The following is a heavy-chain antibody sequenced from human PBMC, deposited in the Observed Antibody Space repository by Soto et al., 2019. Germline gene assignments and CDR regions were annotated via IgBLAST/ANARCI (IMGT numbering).Heavy chain of an antibody. D-gene: IGHD3-10*01. CDR2: IWYDGSNK. CDR1: GFTFSSYG. Sequence: LRLSCAASGFTFSSYGMHWVRQAPGKLLEWVAVIWYDGSNKYYADSVKGRFTISRDNAKNSLYLQMYGLRAEDTAVYYCASLLTTVNYNEKYGMDVWGQGTSGSVSS. CDR3: ASLLTTVNYNEKYGMDV. V-gene: IGHV3-33*03. J-gene: IGHJ6*02.